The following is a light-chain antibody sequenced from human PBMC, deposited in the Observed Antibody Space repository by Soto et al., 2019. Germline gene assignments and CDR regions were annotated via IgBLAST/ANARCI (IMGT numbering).Light chain of an antibody. J-gene: IGLJ1*01. Sequence: QSVLTQPPSASGSPGQSVTISCTGTSSDVGGYNYVSWYQQHPGKAPKLMIYEVSKRPSGVPDRFSGSKSGNTASLTVSGLQAEDEADYYCSSYTSSSTPFVSGTGTKVTVL. CDR3: SSYTSSSTPFV. V-gene: IGLV2-8*01. CDR2: EVS. CDR1: SSDVGGYNY.